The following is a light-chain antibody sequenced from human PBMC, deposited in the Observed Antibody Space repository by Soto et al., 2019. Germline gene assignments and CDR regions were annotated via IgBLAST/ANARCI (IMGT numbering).Light chain of an antibody. CDR3: QQYYSTPRT. CDR2: WAS. Sequence: DIVMTQSPASLAVSLGERATIHCKSSQSVLYSSNNKNYLAWYQQKPGQPPKLLIYWASTRESGVPDRFSGSGSGTDFTLTISSLQAEDVAVYYCQQYYSTPRTFGQGTKVEIK. J-gene: IGKJ1*01. CDR1: QSVLYSSNNKNY. V-gene: IGKV4-1*01.